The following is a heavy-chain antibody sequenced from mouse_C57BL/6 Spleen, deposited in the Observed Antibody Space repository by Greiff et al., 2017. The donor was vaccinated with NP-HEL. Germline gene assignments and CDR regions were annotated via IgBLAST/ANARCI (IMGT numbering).Heavy chain of an antibody. V-gene: IGHV1-76*01. CDR1: GYTFTDYY. Sequence: QVQLQQSGAELVRPGASVKLSCKASGYTFTDYYINWVKQRPGQGLEWIARIYPGSGNTYYNEKFKGKATLTAEKSSSTAYMQLSSLTSEDSAVYFCAREEYYYGSSPAWFAYWGQGTLVTVSA. D-gene: IGHD1-1*01. J-gene: IGHJ3*01. CDR2: IYPGSGNT. CDR3: AREEYYYGSSPAWFAY.